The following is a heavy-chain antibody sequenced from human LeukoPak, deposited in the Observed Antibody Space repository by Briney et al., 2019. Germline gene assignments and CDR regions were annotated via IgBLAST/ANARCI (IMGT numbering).Heavy chain of an antibody. Sequence: PGGSLRLSCAASRFTFSTYAMSWVRQAPGMGLEWVSAISGNSGNTHYADSVKGRFTISRDNSKNTLYLQMNSLRAEDTAIYYCAKPARVGAVDYWGQGTLVTVSS. CDR3: AKPARVGAVDY. D-gene: IGHD6-13*01. CDR2: ISGNSGNT. V-gene: IGHV3-23*01. J-gene: IGHJ4*02. CDR1: RFTFSTYA.